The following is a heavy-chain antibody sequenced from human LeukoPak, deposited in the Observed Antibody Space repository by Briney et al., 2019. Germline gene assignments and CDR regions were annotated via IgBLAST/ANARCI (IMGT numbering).Heavy chain of an antibody. CDR1: GGTFSSYA. J-gene: IGHJ1*01. D-gene: IGHD2-2*02. V-gene: IGHV1-69*05. Sequence: ASVKVSCKASGGTFSSYAISWVRQAPGQGLEWMGGIIPIFGTANYAQKFQGRVTITTDESTSTAYMELSSLRSEDTAVYYCARSGYCSTSCYTGEYFQHWGQGTLVTVSS. CDR2: IIPIFGTA. CDR3: ARSGYCSTSCYTGEYFQH.